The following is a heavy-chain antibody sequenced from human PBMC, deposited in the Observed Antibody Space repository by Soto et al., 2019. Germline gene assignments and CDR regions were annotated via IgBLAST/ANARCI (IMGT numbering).Heavy chain of an antibody. J-gene: IGHJ4*02. CDR2: IYHSGST. D-gene: IGHD3-9*01. Sequence: SETLSLTCAVSSGSISSSNWWSWVRQPPGKGLEWIGEIYHSGSTNYNPSLKSRVTISVDKSKNQFSLKLSSVTAADTAVYYCARVHLTGYSIDYWGQGTLVTVSS. CDR3: ARVHLTGYSIDY. CDR1: SGSISSSNW. V-gene: IGHV4-4*02.